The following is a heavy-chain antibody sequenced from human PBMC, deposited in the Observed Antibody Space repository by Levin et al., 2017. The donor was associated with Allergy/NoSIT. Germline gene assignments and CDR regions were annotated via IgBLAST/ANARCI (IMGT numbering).Heavy chain of an antibody. Sequence: GASVKVSCKASGYTFTSYYMHWVRQAPGQGLEWMGIINPSGGSTSYAQKFQGRVTMTRDTSTSTVYMELSSLRSEDTAVYYCARDPGTVRGVKLPQYYFDYWGQGTLVTVSS. CDR2: INPSGGST. V-gene: IGHV1-46*03. D-gene: IGHD3-10*01. CDR3: ARDPGTVRGVKLPQYYFDY. J-gene: IGHJ4*02. CDR1: GYTFTSYY.